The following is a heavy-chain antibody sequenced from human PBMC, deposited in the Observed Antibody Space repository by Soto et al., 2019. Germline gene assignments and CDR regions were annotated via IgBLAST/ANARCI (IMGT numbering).Heavy chain of an antibody. CDR2: IWYDGSNK. V-gene: IGHV3-33*01. Sequence: QVQLVESGGGVVQPGRSLRLSCAASGFTFSSYGMHWVRQAPGKGLEWVAVIWYDGSNKYYADSVKGRFTISRDNSKNTLYLQMNSLRAEDTAVYYCARDQGEAAIHYYYYGMDVWGQGTTVTVSS. J-gene: IGHJ6*02. CDR3: ARDQGEAAIHYYYYGMDV. D-gene: IGHD3-10*01. CDR1: GFTFSSYG.